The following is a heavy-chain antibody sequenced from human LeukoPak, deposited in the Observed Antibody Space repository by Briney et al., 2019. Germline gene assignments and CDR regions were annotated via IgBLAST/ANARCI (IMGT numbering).Heavy chain of an antibody. V-gene: IGHV1-69*13. D-gene: IGHD4-17*01. CDR3: ARACGMTTVTNYDY. CDR2: IIPIFGTA. CDR1: RGTFSSYA. Sequence: GASVKVSCKASRGTFSSYAISWVRQAPGQGLEGMGGIIPIFGTANYAQKFQGRVTITADETTSTAYMELSSLRSEDTAVYYCARACGMTTVTNYDYWGQGTLVTVSS. J-gene: IGHJ4*02.